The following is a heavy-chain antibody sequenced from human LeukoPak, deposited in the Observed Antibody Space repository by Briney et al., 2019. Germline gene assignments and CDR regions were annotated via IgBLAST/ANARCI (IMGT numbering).Heavy chain of an antibody. Sequence: ASVKVSCKASGGTFSVYAVSWVRQAPGQGLEWMGRIIPILNIANFAQKFQGRVTITADKSTSTAYMELSSLRSEDTAVYYCARVVRGSNYYYGMDVWGQGTTVTVSS. CDR3: ARVVRGSNYYYGMDV. J-gene: IGHJ6*02. D-gene: IGHD3-10*02. CDR1: GGTFSVYA. V-gene: IGHV1-69*04. CDR2: IIPILNIA.